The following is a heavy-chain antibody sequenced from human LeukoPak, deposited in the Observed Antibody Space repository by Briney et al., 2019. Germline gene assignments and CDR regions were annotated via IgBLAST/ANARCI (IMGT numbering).Heavy chain of an antibody. CDR3: AKDLVAARRFDY. Sequence: SETPSLTCTVSGGSISSYYWSWIRQPPGKGLEWIGYIYYSGSTNYNPSLKSRVTISVDTSKNQFSLKLSSVTAADTAVYYCAKDLVAARRFDYWGKGTRVTVPS. CDR1: GGSISSYY. D-gene: IGHD6-6*01. J-gene: IGHJ4*02. CDR2: IYYSGST. V-gene: IGHV4-59*01.